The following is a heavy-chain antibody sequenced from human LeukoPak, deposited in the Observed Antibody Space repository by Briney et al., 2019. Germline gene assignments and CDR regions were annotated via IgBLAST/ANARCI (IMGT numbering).Heavy chain of an antibody. CDR3: AKGGYSYDSSGHNYFGY. V-gene: IGHV3-30*02. Sequence: GGSLRLSCAASRFTFSSYGMHWVRQAPGKVLEWVAFIRYDGSKKSYADSVKGRFTISRDNSKNTLYMQMNSLRAEDRAVYYCAKGGYSYDSSGHNYFGYWGQGTLVTVSS. CDR2: IRYDGSKK. D-gene: IGHD3-22*01. J-gene: IGHJ4*02. CDR1: RFTFSSYG.